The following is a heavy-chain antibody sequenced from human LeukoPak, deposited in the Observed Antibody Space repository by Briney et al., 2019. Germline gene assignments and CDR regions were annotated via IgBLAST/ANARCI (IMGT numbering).Heavy chain of an antibody. CDR1: GFTVRSNY. Sequence: GGSLILSCAASGFTVRSNYMGWVRQAPGKGLEWVSLTHNDGSTYYADSVQGRFIISRDNSENSLYLQMNTLRAEDTAVYYCATRENGIGAAFDIWGQGTMVTVSS. CDR2: THNDGST. V-gene: IGHV3-53*01. CDR3: ATRENGIGAAFDI. J-gene: IGHJ3*02. D-gene: IGHD3-16*01.